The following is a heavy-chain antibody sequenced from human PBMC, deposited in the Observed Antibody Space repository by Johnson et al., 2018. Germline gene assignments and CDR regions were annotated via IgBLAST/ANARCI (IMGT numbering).Heavy chain of an antibody. D-gene: IGHD2-8*01. CDR1: GFTFSSYW. CDR3: ARGSNYDRDV. Sequence: VQLQESGGGLVQPGGSLRLSCEASGFTFSSYWMHWVRQAPGKGLVWVSGIKSDGSSTTYADSVKGRFTISRDNAKNTLYLQMNSLRGGDTAVFYCARGSNYDRDVWGQGTTVTGSS. J-gene: IGHJ6*02. V-gene: IGHV3-74*01. CDR2: IKSDGSST.